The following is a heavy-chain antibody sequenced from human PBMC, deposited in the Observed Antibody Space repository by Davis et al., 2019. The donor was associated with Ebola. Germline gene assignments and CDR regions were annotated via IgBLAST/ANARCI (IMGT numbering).Heavy chain of an antibody. J-gene: IGHJ4*02. D-gene: IGHD6-6*01. CDR3: ARGRYPTSSLDY. V-gene: IGHV1-18*01. CDR1: GSTFTSYG. Sequence: AASVKVSCKASGSTFTSYGITWVRQAPGQGLEWMGWISAYNGNTNYAQKLRGRVTMTTDTSTSTAYMGLRSLISDDTAVYYCARGRYPTSSLDYWGQGTLVTVSS. CDR2: ISAYNGNT.